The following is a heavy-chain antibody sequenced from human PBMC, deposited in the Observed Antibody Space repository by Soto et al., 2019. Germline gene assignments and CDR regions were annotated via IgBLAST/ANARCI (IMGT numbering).Heavy chain of an antibody. V-gene: IGHV3-9*01. CDR3: VREKINYSYFDY. CDR2: ISWNSATI. J-gene: IGHJ4*02. CDR1: GFALEDYA. D-gene: IGHD4-4*01. Sequence: PGGSLRLSSAASGFALEDYAMYWVRQAPGKGLEWVSGISWNSATIAYADSVKGRFTISRDNAKKSLYLQMNSLRADDTALYYCVREKINYSYFDYWGQGTLVTVSS.